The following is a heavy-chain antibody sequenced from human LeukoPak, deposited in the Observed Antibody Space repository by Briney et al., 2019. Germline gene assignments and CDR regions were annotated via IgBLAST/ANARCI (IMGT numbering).Heavy chain of an antibody. V-gene: IGHV3-30*18. Sequence: PGRSLRLSCAASGFSFNNYGMHWVRQAPGKGLEWVAVISHDGTYKYYADSVKGRFTISRVNSKNTLYMEMNSLRPEVTAVYYCANSLYYDTRGYQIDYWGQGTLVTVSS. CDR2: ISHDGTYK. D-gene: IGHD3-22*01. CDR1: GFSFNNYG. J-gene: IGHJ4*02. CDR3: ANSLYYDTRGYQIDY.